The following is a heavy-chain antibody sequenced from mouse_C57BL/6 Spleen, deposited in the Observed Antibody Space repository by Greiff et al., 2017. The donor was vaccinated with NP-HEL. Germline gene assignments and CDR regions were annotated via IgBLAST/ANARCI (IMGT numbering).Heavy chain of an antibody. J-gene: IGHJ2*01. CDR3: ARFAGYLDY. CDR1: GYTFTSYW. V-gene: IGHV1-69*01. Sequence: QVQLQQPGAELVMPGASVKLSCKASGYTFTSYWMHWVKQRPGQGLEWIGEIDPSDSYTNYNQKFKGKSTLTVDKSSSTASMQLSSLTSEGSAVYYCARFAGYLDYWGQGTTLTVSS. CDR2: IDPSDSYT.